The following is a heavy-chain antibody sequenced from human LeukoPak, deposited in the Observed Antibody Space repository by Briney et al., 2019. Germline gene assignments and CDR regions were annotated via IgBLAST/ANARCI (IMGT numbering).Heavy chain of an antibody. D-gene: IGHD3-10*01. CDR2: ISSSGSTI. J-gene: IGHJ3*02. V-gene: IGHV3-11*04. CDR3: ASSISGSHTPGAFDI. Sequence: GGSLRLSCAASGFTFSDYYMSWIRQAPGKGLEWVSYISSSGSTIYYADSVKGRFTISRDNAKNSLYLQMNSLRAEDTAVYYCASSISGSHTPGAFDIWGQGTMVTVSS. CDR1: GFTFSDYY.